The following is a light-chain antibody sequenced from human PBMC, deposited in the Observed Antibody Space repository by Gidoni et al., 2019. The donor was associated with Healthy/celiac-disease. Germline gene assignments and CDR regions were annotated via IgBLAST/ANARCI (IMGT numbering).Light chain of an antibody. V-gene: IGKV4-1*01. CDR3: QQYYSTPLT. Sequence: DIVMTQSPDSLAASLGERATINCKSSQSVLYSSNNKNYLAWYQQKPGQPPKLLIYWASTRESGVPDRFSGSGSGTDFTLTISSLQAEDVAVYYCQQYYSTPLTSGGGTKVEIK. CDR2: WAS. J-gene: IGKJ4*01. CDR1: QSVLYSSNNKNY.